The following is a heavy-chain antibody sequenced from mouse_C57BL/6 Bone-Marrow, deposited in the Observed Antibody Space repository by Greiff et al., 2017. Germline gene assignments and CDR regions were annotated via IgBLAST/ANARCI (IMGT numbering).Heavy chain of an antibody. V-gene: IGHV1-69*01. J-gene: IGHJ2*01. CDR3: AREGTTVVAPFDY. CDR2: IAPSDSYT. Sequence: VQLQQPGAELVMPGASVTLSCKASGYTFTSYWMHWVKQRPGQGLEWIGEIAPSDSYTNYNQKFKGKSTLTVDKSSSTAYMQLSSLTSEDSAVYYCAREGTTVVAPFDYWGQGTTLTGSS. D-gene: IGHD1-1*01. CDR1: GYTFTSYW.